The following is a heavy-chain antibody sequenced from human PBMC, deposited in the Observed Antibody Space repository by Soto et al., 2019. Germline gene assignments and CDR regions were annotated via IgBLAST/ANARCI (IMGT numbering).Heavy chain of an antibody. CDR1: GDSSRSYY. V-gene: IGHV1-46*01. CDR3: ARSFQLLGQNFDY. CDR2: INPSGVET. J-gene: IGHJ4*01. D-gene: IGHD2-8*02. Sequence: QVQLVQSGAEVKKPGASVKVSCKANGDSSRSYYFHWVRHAPGEGLEWKGRINPSGVETNDAAKFQGRVSMTRDTSTTTVYLELTSRRSEDTAVYYCARSFQLLGQNFDYWGQGNIVTVSS.